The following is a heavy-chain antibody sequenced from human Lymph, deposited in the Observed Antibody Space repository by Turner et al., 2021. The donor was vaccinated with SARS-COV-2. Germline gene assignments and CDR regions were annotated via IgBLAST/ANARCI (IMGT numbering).Heavy chain of an antibody. D-gene: IGHD1-26*01. V-gene: IGHV3-7*01. CDR2: IKQDGSEK. CDR1: GFTFSYYW. Sequence: EVQLVESGGGLVQPGGSLRLYCAASGFTFSYYWMSWVRQAPGKGLEWVANIKQDGSEKYYVDSVKGRFTISRDNAKNSLCLQMNSLRAEDTAVYYWARMGSSSWYFDYWGQGTLVTVSS. J-gene: IGHJ4*02. CDR3: ARMGSSSWYFDY.